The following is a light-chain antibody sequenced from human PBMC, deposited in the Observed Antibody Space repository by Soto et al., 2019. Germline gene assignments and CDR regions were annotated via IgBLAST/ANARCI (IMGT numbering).Light chain of an antibody. Sequence: EIVLTQSPGTLSLSPGERATLSCRASQSLTNNYFAWYQQKPGRALRLLIDDASTRATGIPDRFSGSGSVTDFTLTISRLEPEDVALYYCQHYEAVVTFGQGTKLEI. J-gene: IGKJ1*01. CDR3: QHYEAVVT. CDR1: QSLTNNY. V-gene: IGKV3-20*01. CDR2: DAS.